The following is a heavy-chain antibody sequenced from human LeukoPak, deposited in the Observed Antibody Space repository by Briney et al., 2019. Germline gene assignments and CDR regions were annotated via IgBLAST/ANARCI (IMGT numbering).Heavy chain of an antibody. CDR3: ARGLSGGSGRPKYYFDY. Sequence: GSLRLSCAASGFTFSSYNMNWVRQAPGKGLEWVSSISSSNTYIYYADSVKGRFTISRDNAKNSLFLQMNSLRAEDTAVYYCARGLSGGSGRPKYYFDYWGQGTLVTVSS. V-gene: IGHV3-21*01. J-gene: IGHJ4*02. CDR1: GFTFSSYN. D-gene: IGHD3-10*01. CDR2: ISSSNTYI.